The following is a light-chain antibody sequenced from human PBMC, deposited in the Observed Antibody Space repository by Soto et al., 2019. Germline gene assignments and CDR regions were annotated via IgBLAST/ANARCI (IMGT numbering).Light chain of an antibody. CDR2: EVT. V-gene: IGLV2-8*01. Sequence: QSALTQPPSASGSPGQSVAISCTGTTSDVGTYNFVSWYQQYPGTAPKLILYEVTTRPSGVPDRFSGSKSGSTASLTVSGLQAEDEAEYFCASYAGSNIWVFGGGTKVTVL. CDR3: ASYAGSNIWV. J-gene: IGLJ3*02. CDR1: TSDVGTYNF.